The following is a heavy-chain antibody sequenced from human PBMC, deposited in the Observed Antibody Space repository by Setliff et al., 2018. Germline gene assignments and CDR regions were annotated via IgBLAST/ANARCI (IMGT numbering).Heavy chain of an antibody. V-gene: IGHV4-34*01. CDR2: INHSGST. CDR1: GYFISSGYY. J-gene: IGHJ3*02. CDR3: ARVPHIWFGELVTFDDAFDI. D-gene: IGHD3-10*01. Sequence: SETLSLTCAVSGYFISSGYYWSWIRQPPGKGLEWIGEINHSGSTNYNPSLKSRVSLSVDASKNQFSLKLTSVTAADTAVCFCARVPHIWFGELVTFDDAFDIWGQGTMVTVSS.